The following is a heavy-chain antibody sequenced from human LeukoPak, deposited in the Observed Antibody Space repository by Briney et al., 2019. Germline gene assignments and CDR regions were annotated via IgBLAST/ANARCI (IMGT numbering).Heavy chain of an antibody. CDR1: GYTFSSYD. J-gene: IGHJ4*02. V-gene: IGHV1-8*02. D-gene: IGHD3-22*01. CDR3: ARISYYYDSSGYYGNDY. Sequence: ASVKVSCKASGYTFSSYDINWVRQATGQGLEWMGWMNPNSGSTGYAQKFQGRVTMTRDTSISTAYMELSRLRSDDTAVYYCARISYYYDSSGYYGNDYWGQGTLVTVSS. CDR2: MNPNSGST.